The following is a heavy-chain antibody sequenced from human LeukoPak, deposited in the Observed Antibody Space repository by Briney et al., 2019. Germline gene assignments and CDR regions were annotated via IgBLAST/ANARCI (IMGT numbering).Heavy chain of an antibody. Sequence: ASVKVSCKASGGTFSSYAISWVRQAPGQGLEWMGRIIPILGIANYAQKFQGRVTITADKSTSTAYMELSSLRSEDTAVYYCARERMVRGVIWFDPWGQGTLVTVSS. CDR1: GGTFSSYA. CDR2: IIPILGIA. CDR3: ARERMVRGVIWFDP. V-gene: IGHV1-69*04. D-gene: IGHD3-10*01. J-gene: IGHJ5*02.